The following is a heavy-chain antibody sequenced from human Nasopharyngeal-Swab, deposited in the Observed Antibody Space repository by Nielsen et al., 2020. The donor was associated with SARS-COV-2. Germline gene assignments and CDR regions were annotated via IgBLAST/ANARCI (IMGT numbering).Heavy chain of an antibody. D-gene: IGHD1-1*01. V-gene: IGHV3-30*03. CDR3: ARWNEEGARGYKGMDV. J-gene: IGHJ6*02. Sequence: WIRQPPGKGLEWVTIISHDGRFESYADSVKGRFTISRDTSKNTLSLQMGGLRTEDTAVYYCARWNEEGARGYKGMDVWGQGTTVTVSS. CDR2: ISHDGRFE.